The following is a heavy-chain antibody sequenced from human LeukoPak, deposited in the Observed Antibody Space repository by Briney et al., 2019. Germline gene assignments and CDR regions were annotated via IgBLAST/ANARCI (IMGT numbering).Heavy chain of an antibody. J-gene: IGHJ4*02. CDR1: GFTFSSYA. Sequence: PGGSLRLSCAASGFTFSSYAMHWVRQAPGKGLEWVAVISYDGSNKYYADSVKGRFTISRDNSKNTLYLQMNSLRAEDTAVYYCARGMVRGAQGGNWGQGTLVTVSS. CDR2: ISYDGSNK. CDR3: ARGMVRGAQGGN. D-gene: IGHD3-10*01. V-gene: IGHV3-30*04.